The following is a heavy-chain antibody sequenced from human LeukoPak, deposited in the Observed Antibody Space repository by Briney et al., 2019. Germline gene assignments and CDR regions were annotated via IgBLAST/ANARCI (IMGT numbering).Heavy chain of an antibody. J-gene: IGHJ4*02. CDR3: TRYSGRTDY. D-gene: IGHD5-18*01. Sequence: GGSLRLSYTSSGFTFGTYAVSWFRQAPGKGLEWVAFIRSKTFGGTTEYSASVEGRFTISRDDSKSIAYLQMNSLKTEDTAVYYCTRYSGRTDYWGQGTLVTVSS. CDR1: GFTFGTYA. CDR2: IRSKTFGGTT. V-gene: IGHV3-49*03.